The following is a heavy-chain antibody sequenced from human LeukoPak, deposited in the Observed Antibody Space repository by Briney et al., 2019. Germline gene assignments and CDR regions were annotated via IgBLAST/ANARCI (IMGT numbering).Heavy chain of an antibody. CDR1: GYTFTSYG. Sequence: ASVKVSCKASGYTFTSYGISWVRQAPGQGLEWMGWMNPNSGNTGYVQKFQGRVTITRDTSVSTAYLELSSLRSEDTAVYYCARVPDLRSCSGGGSCYRLDYWGQGTLVAVSS. J-gene: IGHJ4*02. CDR2: MNPNSGNT. D-gene: IGHD2-15*01. CDR3: ARVPDLRSCSGGGSCYRLDY. V-gene: IGHV1-8*03.